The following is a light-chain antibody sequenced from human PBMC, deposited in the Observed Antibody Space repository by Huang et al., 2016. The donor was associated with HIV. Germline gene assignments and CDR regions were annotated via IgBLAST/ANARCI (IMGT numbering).Light chain of an antibody. CDR2: SAS. CDR1: QDIGNF. J-gene: IGKJ1*01. CDR3: QRYDSAPRA. Sequence: DIQMTQSPPSLSASQGVRVTLTCRASQDIGNFLAWFQQRPGGIPKLLIYSASTLQGGVPSRVSGRGSGTEFTLTITNLQPEDVATYYCQRYDSAPRAFGPGTKVDIK. V-gene: IGKV1-27*01.